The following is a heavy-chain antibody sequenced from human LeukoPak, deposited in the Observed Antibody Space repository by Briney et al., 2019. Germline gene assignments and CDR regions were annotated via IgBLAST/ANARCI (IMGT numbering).Heavy chain of an antibody. CDR2: IYSGGST. CDR3: ARAYDSSGYPDAFDI. J-gene: IGHJ3*02. D-gene: IGHD3-22*01. V-gene: IGHV3-53*01. Sequence: GGSLRLSCAASGFTVSSNYMSWVRQAPGKGLEWVSVIYSGGSTYYADSVKGRFTISRDNAKNSLYLQMNSLRAEDTALYYCARAYDSSGYPDAFDIWGQGTMVTVSS. CDR1: GFTVSSNY.